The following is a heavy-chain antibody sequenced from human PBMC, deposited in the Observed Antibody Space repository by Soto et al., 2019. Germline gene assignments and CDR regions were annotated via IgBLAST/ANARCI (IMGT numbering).Heavy chain of an antibody. V-gene: IGHV3-48*02. J-gene: IGHJ4*02. CDR2: INSGSSTI. D-gene: IGHD5-12*01. CDR3: VRDRGYTGYDLQY. Sequence: EVQLVESEGGLVQPGGSLRLSCAASGFPFSSYAMNWVRQAPGKGLEWVSYINSGSSTIYYADSAKGRFTISRDNAKNSLYLQMNSLRDEDTAVYFCVRDRGYTGYDLQYWGQGALVAVSS. CDR1: GFPFSSYA.